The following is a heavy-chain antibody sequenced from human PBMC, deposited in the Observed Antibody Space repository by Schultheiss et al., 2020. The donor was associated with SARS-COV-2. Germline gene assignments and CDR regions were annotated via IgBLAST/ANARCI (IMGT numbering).Heavy chain of an antibody. CDR1: GYTFTSYG. J-gene: IGHJ5*02. CDR2: INPTSGGT. CDR3: ASEWVVVAANWWFDP. V-gene: IGHV1-2*06. D-gene: IGHD2-15*01. Sequence: ASVKVSCKASGYTFTSYGISWVRQAPGQGLEWMGRINPTSGGTNYAQKFQGRVTMTRDTSISTAYMELSRLRSDDTAVYYCASEWVVVAANWWFDPWGQGTLVTVSS.